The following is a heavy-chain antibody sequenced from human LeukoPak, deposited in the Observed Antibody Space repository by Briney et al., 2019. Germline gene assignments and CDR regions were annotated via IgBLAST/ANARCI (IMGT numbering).Heavy chain of an antibody. CDR2: ISGSGGST. V-gene: IGHV3-23*01. J-gene: IGHJ4*02. CDR3: AKQLGYCSDGSCYFPY. D-gene: IGHD2-15*01. CDR1: GFTFSSYA. Sequence: GGSLRLSCAASGFTFSSYAMSWVRQATGKGLEWVSAISGSGGSTYYADSVQGRFTISRDNSKSTLCLQMNSLRAEDTAVYYCAKQLGYCSDGSCYFPYWGQGTLVTVSS.